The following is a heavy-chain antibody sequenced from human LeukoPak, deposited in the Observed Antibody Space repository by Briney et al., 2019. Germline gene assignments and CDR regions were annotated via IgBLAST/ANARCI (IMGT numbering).Heavy chain of an antibody. CDR3: ARGPYYDFWSGPARGNWFDP. J-gene: IGHJ5*02. Sequence: PSETLSLTCAVYGGSFSGYYWSWTRQPPGKGLEWIGEINHSGSTNYNPSLKSRVTISVDTSKNQFSLKLSSVTAADTAVYYCARGPYYDFWSGPARGNWFDPWGQGTRVTVSS. D-gene: IGHD3-3*01. V-gene: IGHV4-34*01. CDR2: INHSGST. CDR1: GGSFSGYY.